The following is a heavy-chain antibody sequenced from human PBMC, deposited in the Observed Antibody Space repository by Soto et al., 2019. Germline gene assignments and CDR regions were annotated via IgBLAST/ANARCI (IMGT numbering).Heavy chain of an antibody. V-gene: IGHV3-23*01. CDR3: AQDRGWGVVSPSHDY. CDR2: IRGTGCET. Sequence: EVELLESGGGIVQPGGSLRVSCVASGFTFRNFVMSWVRQAPGKGLEWVSAIRGTGCETFYADSVKGRFTISRDNSKNTLYLQMNSLRDEDTALYFCAQDRGWGVVSPSHDYWGQGTLVTVSS. J-gene: IGHJ4*02. D-gene: IGHD2-21*01. CDR1: GFTFRNFV.